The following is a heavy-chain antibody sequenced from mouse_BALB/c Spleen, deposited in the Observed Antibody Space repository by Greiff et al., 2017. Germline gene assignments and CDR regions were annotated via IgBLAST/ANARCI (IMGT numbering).Heavy chain of an antibody. Sequence: VQLQQSGAELVKPGASVKLSCTASGFNIKDTYMHWVKQRPEQGLEWIGRIDPANGNTKYDPKFQGKATITADTSSNTAYLQLSSLTSEDTAVYYCASFYYEYFYYFDYWGQGTTLTVSS. CDR1: GFNIKDTY. CDR3: ASFYYEYFYYFDY. CDR2: IDPANGNT. J-gene: IGHJ2*01. V-gene: IGHV14-3*02. D-gene: IGHD2-4*01.